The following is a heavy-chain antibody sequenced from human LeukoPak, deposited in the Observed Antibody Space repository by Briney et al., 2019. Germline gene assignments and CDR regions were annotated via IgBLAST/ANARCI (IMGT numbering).Heavy chain of an antibody. J-gene: IGHJ4*02. Sequence: ASVKISCKASGYTFTDYYMHWVQQAPGKGLEWMGLVDPEDGETIYAEKFQGRVTITADTSTDTAYMELSSLRSEDTAVYYCATVHSSRWYFAIDYWGQGTLVIVSS. CDR1: GYTFTDYY. D-gene: IGHD6-13*01. V-gene: IGHV1-69-2*01. CDR2: VDPEDGET. CDR3: ATVHSSRWYFAIDY.